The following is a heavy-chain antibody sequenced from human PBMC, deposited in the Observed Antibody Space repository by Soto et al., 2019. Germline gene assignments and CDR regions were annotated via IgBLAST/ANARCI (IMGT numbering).Heavy chain of an antibody. D-gene: IGHD3-22*01. V-gene: IGHV1-69*06. CDR3: ASLVDSSGYYYFDY. J-gene: IGHJ4*02. CDR1: GGTFSSYA. Sequence: SVKVSCKASGGTFSSYAISWVRQAPGQGLEWMGGIIPIFGTANYAQKFQGRVTITADKSTSTAYMELSSLRSEDTAVYYCASLVDSSGYYYFDYWGRGTLVTVSS. CDR2: IIPIFGTA.